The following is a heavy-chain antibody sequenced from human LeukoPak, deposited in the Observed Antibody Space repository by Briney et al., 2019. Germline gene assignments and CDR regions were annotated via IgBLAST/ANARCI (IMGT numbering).Heavy chain of an antibody. CDR2: INPYVDNT. CDR3: ARHYSGSYFDS. V-gene: IGHV1-18*04. D-gene: IGHD1-26*01. Sequence: ASVRVSCKASGYTFTAYYMHWVRQAPGQGLEWLGWINPYVDNTNYAQKVQGRVTMTTDTSTSIAYMELRSLRSDDTAVYYCARHYSGSYFDSWGQGTPVTVSS. J-gene: IGHJ4*02. CDR1: GYTFTAYY.